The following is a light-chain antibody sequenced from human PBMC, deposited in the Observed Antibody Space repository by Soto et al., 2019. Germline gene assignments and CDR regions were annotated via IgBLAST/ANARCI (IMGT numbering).Light chain of an antibody. CDR1: SSNIGAGYD. Sequence: QSVLTQPHSVSGAPGQRVTISCTGSSSNIGAGYDVHWYQQLPGTAPKLLIYGNSNRPSGVPDRFSGSKSGTSASLAITGLQAEDEAYYYCQSYDSSLSGVVFVGGTKLTVL. J-gene: IGLJ2*01. V-gene: IGLV1-40*01. CDR2: GNS. CDR3: QSYDSSLSGVV.